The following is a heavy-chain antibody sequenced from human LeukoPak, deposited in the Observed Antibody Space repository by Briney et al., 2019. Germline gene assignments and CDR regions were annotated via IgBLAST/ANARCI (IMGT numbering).Heavy chain of an antibody. CDR3: ARVAFWSGYYFDY. D-gene: IGHD3-3*01. Sequence: SETLSLTCAVYGGSFSGYYWSWIRQPPGKGLEWIWEINHSGSTNYNPSLKSRVTISVDTSKNQFSLKLSSVTAAVTAVYYCARVAFWSGYYFDYWGQGTLVTVSS. J-gene: IGHJ4*02. CDR1: GGSFSGYY. V-gene: IGHV4-34*01. CDR2: INHSGST.